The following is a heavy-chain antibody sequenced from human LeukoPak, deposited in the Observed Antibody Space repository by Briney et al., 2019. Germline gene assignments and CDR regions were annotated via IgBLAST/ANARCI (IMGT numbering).Heavy chain of an antibody. CDR1: GFTFSSYA. D-gene: IGHD3-22*01. V-gene: IGHV3-23*01. CDR2: ISGSGGST. CDR3: ARDPHRSDYYDSSGYLDY. Sequence: PGGSLRLSCAASGFTFSSYAMSWVRQAPGKGLEWVSAISGSGGSTYYADSVKGRFTISRDNSKNTLYLQMNSLRAEDTAVYYCARDPHRSDYYDSSGYLDYWGQGTLVTVSS. J-gene: IGHJ4*02.